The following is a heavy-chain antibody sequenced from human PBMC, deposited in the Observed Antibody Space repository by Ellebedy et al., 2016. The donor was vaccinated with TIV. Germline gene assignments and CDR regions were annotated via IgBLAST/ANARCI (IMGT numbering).Heavy chain of an antibody. Sequence: GESLKISXAASGFTFSSYWMSWVRQAPGKGLEWVANIKQDGSEKYYVDSVKGRFTISRDNAKNSLYLQMNSLRAEDTAVYYCAREEPPRYYDILTGYFHRAYWGQGTLVTVSS. D-gene: IGHD3-9*01. V-gene: IGHV3-7*01. CDR1: GFTFSSYW. J-gene: IGHJ4*02. CDR2: IKQDGSEK. CDR3: AREEPPRYYDILTGYFHRAY.